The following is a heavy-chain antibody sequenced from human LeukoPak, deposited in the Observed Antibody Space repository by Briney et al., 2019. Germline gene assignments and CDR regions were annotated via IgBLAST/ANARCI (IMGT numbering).Heavy chain of an antibody. Sequence: SVKVSCKASGGTFSRSTIIWVRQAPGQGLEWMGGIIPFFGTASYAQKFQGRVTITTDESTSTAYMELSSLRSEDTAVYYCATVGGLTGTTRESGWYYFDYWGQGTLVTVSS. CDR1: GGTFSRST. CDR3: ATVGGLTGTTRESGWYYFDY. CDR2: IIPFFGTA. V-gene: IGHV1-69*05. J-gene: IGHJ4*02. D-gene: IGHD1-7*01.